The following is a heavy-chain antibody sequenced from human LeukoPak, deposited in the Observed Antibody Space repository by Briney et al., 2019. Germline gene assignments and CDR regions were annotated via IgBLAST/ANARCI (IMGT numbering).Heavy chain of an antibody. CDR3: ARDRPATENWYFDL. CDR2: IYTSGST. D-gene: IGHD1-26*01. CDR1: GGSISSYY. Sequence: PSETLSLTCTVSGGSISSYYWSWIRQPAGKGLEWIGRIYTSGSTNYNPSLKSRVTMSVDTSKNQFSLKLSSVTAADTAVYYCARDRPATENWYFDLWGRGTLVTVSS. J-gene: IGHJ2*01. V-gene: IGHV4-4*07.